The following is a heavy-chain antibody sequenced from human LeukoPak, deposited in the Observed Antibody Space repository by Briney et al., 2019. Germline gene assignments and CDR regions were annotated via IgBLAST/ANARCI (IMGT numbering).Heavy chain of an antibody. D-gene: IGHD3-3*01. Sequence: GGSLRLSCAVSGFTFDAYAMTWVRQAPGNGLEWVSGIGWTSGSIRYADSVKARFTISRDHAKNSLYLQMHSLRADDTALCYCAKGGKRFLDVNWFHPWGQGTLVTVSS. CDR3: AKGGKRFLDVNWFHP. V-gene: IGHV3-9*01. CDR1: GFTFDAYA. J-gene: IGHJ5*02. CDR2: IGWTSGSI.